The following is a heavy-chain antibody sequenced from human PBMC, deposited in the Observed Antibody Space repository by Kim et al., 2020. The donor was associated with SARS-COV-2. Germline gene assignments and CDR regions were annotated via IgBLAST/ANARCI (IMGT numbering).Heavy chain of an antibody. J-gene: IGHJ4*02. Sequence: KSRVTISVDTSKNQFSLKLSSVTAADTAVYYCARRRRGTYPTNYGGNYNYWGQGTLVTVSS. CDR3: ARRRRGTYPTNYGGNYNY. V-gene: IGHV4-34*01. D-gene: IGHD4-17*01.